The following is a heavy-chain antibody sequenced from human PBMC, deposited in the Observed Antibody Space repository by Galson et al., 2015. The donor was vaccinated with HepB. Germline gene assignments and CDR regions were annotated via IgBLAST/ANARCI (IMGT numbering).Heavy chain of an antibody. J-gene: IGHJ6*02. V-gene: IGHV3-30*04. CDR2: TSYDDNTK. CDR1: GFLFNVEA. Sequence: SLRLSCAASGFLFNVEAMYWVRRAPDKGLEFVGTTSYDDNTKYYADSVRGRFTIARDNSKNTLYLQMNSLRLEDTGLYYCAKDWGLGVWGQGTTVTVSS. CDR3: AKDWGLGV. D-gene: IGHD3/OR15-3a*01.